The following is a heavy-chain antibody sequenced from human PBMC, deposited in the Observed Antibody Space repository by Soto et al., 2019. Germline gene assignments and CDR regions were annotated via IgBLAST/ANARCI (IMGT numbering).Heavy chain of an antibody. Sequence: ASVEVSCEASGYTFSTNDFAWVRQATGQGLEWMGWMNPNNGNAGFAQQFRGRVTMTRNTSITTAYMELSSLRTDDTAVYYCARRKERSGPYYLDLWGQGTLVTVSS. CDR1: GYTFSTND. CDR3: ARRKERSGPYYLDL. CDR2: MNPNNGNA. J-gene: IGHJ4*02. V-gene: IGHV1-8*01.